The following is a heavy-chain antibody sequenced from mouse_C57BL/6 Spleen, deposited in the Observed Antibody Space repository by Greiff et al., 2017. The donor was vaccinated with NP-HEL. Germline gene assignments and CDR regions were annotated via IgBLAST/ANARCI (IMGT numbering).Heavy chain of an antibody. V-gene: IGHV1-66*01. CDR1: GYSFTSYY. J-gene: IGHJ4*01. Sequence: LQESGPELVKPGASVKISCKASGYSFTSYYIHWVKQRPGQGLEWIGWIYPGSGNTKYNEKFKGKATLTADTSSSTAYMQLSSLTSEDSAVYYCARRDYYYPYYAMDYWGQGTSVTVSS. CDR2: IYPGSGNT. D-gene: IGHD1-1*01. CDR3: ARRDYYYPYYAMDY.